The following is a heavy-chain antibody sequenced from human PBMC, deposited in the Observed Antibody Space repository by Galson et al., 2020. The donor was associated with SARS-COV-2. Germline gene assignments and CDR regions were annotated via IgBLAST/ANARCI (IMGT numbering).Heavy chain of an antibody. D-gene: IGHD3-3*01. CDR2: IYYSGST. CDR1: GGSISSYY. J-gene: IGHJ5*02. Sequence: SETLSLTCTVSGGSISSYYWSWIRQPPGKGLEWFGYIYYSGSTNYHHSPKSRVTISVHKSKNHFSLELSTVTAAVTAVYYCAGWWAYYDFGSGYGGKWNWFDPWGQGTLVTVSS. CDR3: AGWWAYYDFGSGYGGKWNWFDP. V-gene: IGHV4-59*01.